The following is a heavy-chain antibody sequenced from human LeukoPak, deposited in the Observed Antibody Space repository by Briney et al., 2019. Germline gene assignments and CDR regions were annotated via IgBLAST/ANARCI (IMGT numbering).Heavy chain of an antibody. V-gene: IGHV3-11*04. CDR1: GFTFSDYN. J-gene: IGHJ4*02. D-gene: IGHD6-13*01. CDR2: ISRSGSTK. Sequence: GGSLRLSCAASGFTFSDYNMRWIRQAPGKGLEWVSSISRSGSTKYYADSVKGRFTISRDNAKNSLFLQMNSLRAEDTAVYYCAKCESSSSHYRLLDYWGRGTLVTVSS. CDR3: AKCESSSSHYRLLDY.